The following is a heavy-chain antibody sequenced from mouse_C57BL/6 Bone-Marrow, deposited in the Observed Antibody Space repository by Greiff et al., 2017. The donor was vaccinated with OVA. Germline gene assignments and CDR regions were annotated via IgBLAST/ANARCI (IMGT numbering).Heavy chain of an antibody. CDR3: ARTIYYYGSSYRFFDY. CDR1: GYTFTSYW. Sequence: VQLQQPGAELVRPGSSVKLSCKASGYTFTSYWMDWVKQRPGQGLEWIGNIYPSDSETHYNQKFKDKATLTVDKSSSTAYLQLSSLTSEDSAVYDCARTIYYYGSSYRFFDYWGQGTTLTVSS. V-gene: IGHV1-61*01. CDR2: IYPSDSET. D-gene: IGHD1-1*01. J-gene: IGHJ2*01.